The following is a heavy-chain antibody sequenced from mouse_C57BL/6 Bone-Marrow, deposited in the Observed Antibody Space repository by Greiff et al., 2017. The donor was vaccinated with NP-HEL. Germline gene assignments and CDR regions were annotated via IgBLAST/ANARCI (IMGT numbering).Heavy chain of an antibody. CDR2: INYDGSST. Sequence: EVQVVESEGGLVQPGSSMKLSCTASGFTFSDYYMAWVRQVPEKGLEWVANINYDGSSTYYLDSLKSRFIISRDNAKNILYLQMSSLKSEDTATYYSARDRYDGYWYFDVWGTGTTVTVSS. D-gene: IGHD2-3*01. J-gene: IGHJ1*03. CDR3: ARDRYDGYWYFDV. V-gene: IGHV5-16*01. CDR1: GFTFSDYY.